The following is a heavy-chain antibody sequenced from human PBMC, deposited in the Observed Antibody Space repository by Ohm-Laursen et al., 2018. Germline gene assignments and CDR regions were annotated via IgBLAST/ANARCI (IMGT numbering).Heavy chain of an antibody. V-gene: IGHV3-23*01. CDR2: IGDVGDYI. D-gene: IGHD2-15*01. J-gene: IGHJ6*02. CDR1: GFPFNANA. Sequence: SLRLSCSASGFPFNANAMAWVRQAPGKGLEWVSSIGDVGDYINYADSVKGRFTISRNNSKNTLYLQMDGLRAEDSAIYYCCHLRGAASGGSENWGQGTTVTV. CDR3: CHLRGAASGGSEN.